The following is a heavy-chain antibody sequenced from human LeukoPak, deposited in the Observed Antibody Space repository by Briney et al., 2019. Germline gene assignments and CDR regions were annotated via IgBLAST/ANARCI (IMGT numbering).Heavy chain of an antibody. V-gene: IGHV3-15*01. D-gene: IGHD6-19*01. CDR3: THLGSGWYVRD. CDR2: IKTKTAGGTA. J-gene: IGHJ4*02. CDR1: GFTFSNAW. Sequence: KSGVSLRLSCAASGFTFSNAWMSWVRQAPGKGLEWVGHIKTKTAGGTADYAAPVKGRFTVSRDDSQNTLYVQMNSLRTEDTGVYYCTHLGSGWYVRDWGRGTLVTVSS.